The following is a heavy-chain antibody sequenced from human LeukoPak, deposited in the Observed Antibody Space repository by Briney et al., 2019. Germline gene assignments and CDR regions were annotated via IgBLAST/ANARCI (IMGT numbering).Heavy chain of an antibody. J-gene: IGHJ4*02. CDR2: ISPSGAST. CDR3: TRGGYGGPRVAFDY. V-gene: IGHV1-46*01. D-gene: IGHD1-1*01. CDR1: GYTFTRYY. Sequence: ASVKVSCKASGYTFTRYYMHWVRQAPGQGLEWMGIISPSGASTSYAQKFQGRVTMTRDTSTSTVYMELSSLRPEDTAVYYCTRGGYGGPRVAFDYWGQGTLVTVSS.